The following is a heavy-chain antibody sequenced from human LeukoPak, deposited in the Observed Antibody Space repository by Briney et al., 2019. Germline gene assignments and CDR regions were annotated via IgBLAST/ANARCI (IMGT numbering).Heavy chain of an antibody. CDR2: IYYSGST. V-gene: IGHV4-39*07. CDR1: GGSISSSSYY. Sequence: SATLSLSCTVSGGSISSSSYYWGWIRQPPGKGLEWIGGIYYSGSTYYNPSLKSRVTISVDTSKNQFSLKLSSVTAADTAVYYCARVPIVVVTEPLWGQGTLVTVSS. D-gene: IGHD2-21*02. J-gene: IGHJ4*02. CDR3: ARVPIVVVTEPL.